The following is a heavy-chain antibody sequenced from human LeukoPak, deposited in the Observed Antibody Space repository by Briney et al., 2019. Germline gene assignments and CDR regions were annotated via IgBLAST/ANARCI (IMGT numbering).Heavy chain of an antibody. Sequence: GSSVKVSCKASGGTFSSYAISWVRQAPGQGLEWMGGIIPIFGTANYAQKFQGRVTITAEESTSTAYMELSSLRSEDTAVYYCARGDYDSSGYYFLTVYFWGQGTLVTVSS. J-gene: IGHJ4*02. CDR1: GGTFSSYA. V-gene: IGHV1-69*01. CDR3: ARGDYDSSGYYFLTVYF. D-gene: IGHD3-22*01. CDR2: IIPIFGTA.